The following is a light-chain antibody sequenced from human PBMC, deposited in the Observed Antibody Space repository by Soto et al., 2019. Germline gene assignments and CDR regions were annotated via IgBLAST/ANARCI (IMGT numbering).Light chain of an antibody. J-gene: IGLJ2*01. V-gene: IGLV3-1*01. CDR2: QDN. Sequence: SYELTQPPSVSVSPGQTASITCSGDKLGDEYACWYQQKPGQSPVLVIYQDNKRPSGIPERFSGSNSGTTATLTISGTQAMDEADYYCQTWDSNTGVFGGGTKVTVL. CDR1: KLGDEY. CDR3: QTWDSNTGV.